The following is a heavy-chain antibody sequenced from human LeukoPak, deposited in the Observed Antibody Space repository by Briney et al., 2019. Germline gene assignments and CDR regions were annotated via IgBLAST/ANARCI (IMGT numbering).Heavy chain of an antibody. D-gene: IGHD6-13*01. CDR2: IWYDGSNK. CDR3: ARDSGSWYFDY. J-gene: IGHJ4*02. V-gene: IGHV3-33*01. CDR1: GFTFSSYG. Sequence: GRSLRLSCAASGFTFSSYGMHWVRQAPGKGLEWVAVIWYDGSNKYYADSVKGRFTISRDNSKNTLYLQMNSLRAEDTAVYYCARDSGSWYFDYWGQGTLVTVSS.